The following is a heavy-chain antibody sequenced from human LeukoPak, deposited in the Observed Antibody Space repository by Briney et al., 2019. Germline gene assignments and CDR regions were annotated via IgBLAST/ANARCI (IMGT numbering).Heavy chain of an antibody. CDR1: GFTFSNXX. CDR2: ISYDGXXX. V-gene: IGHV3-30*03. D-gene: IGHD2-15*01. J-gene: IGHJ4*02. Sequence: GGSLRLSCAASGFTFSNXXXXXXRQXXXXGLEWXAVISYDGXXXXXXXXVKXXXXXXXDNPKNTLYLQMNSLRADDTAMYYCAREGGFDNWGQGTLVTVSS. CDR3: AREGGFDN.